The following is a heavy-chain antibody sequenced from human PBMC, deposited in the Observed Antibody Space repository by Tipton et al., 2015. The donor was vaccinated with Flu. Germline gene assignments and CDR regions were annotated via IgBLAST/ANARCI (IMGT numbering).Heavy chain of an antibody. D-gene: IGHD2-21*01. Sequence: SLRLSCTTSGFTFGDYAMIWVRQPPGKGLEWVGLIRSKAYGGTTENAASVKGRFIMSRDDSKSIAYLQMNSLKTEDTAVYYCARDGEGRMSPGTPAFDFWGQGTLVTVSS. CDR3: ARDGEGRMSPGTPAFDF. V-gene: IGHV3-49*04. CDR1: GFTFGDYA. CDR2: IRSKAYGGTT. J-gene: IGHJ4*02.